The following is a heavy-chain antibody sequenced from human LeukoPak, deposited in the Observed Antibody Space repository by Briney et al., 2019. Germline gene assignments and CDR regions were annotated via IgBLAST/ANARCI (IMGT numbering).Heavy chain of an antibody. CDR3: ARPYSSSPS. V-gene: IGHV4-59*12. D-gene: IGHD6-13*01. J-gene: IGHJ5*02. Sequence: SETLSLTCTVSGGSISSYYWSWIRQPPGKGLEWIGYIYYSGSTNYNPSHKSRVTVSVNTSKNQFSLKLSSVTAADTAVYYCARPYSSSPSWGQGTLVTVSS. CDR2: IYYSGST. CDR1: GGSISSYY.